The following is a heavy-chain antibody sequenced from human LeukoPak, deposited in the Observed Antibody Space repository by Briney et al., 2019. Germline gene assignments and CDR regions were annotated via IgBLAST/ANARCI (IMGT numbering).Heavy chain of an antibody. D-gene: IGHD1-26*01. Sequence: SETLSLTCTVSGGSISSSSYYWGWIRQPPGKGLEWIGSIYYSGSTYYNPSLKSRVTISVGTSKNQFSLKLSSVTAADTAVYYCARQGGIPGGLDPWGQGTLVTVSS. CDR3: ARQGGIPGGLDP. CDR1: GGSISSSSYY. V-gene: IGHV4-39*01. CDR2: IYYSGST. J-gene: IGHJ5*02.